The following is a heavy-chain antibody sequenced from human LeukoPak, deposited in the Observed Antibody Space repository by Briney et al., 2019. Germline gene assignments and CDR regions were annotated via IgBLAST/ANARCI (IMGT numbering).Heavy chain of an antibody. Sequence: GGSLRLSCAASGFTFSSYAMSWVRQAPGKGLEWVSAISGSGGSTYYADSVKGRFTISRDNSKNTLYLQMNSLKAEDTAVYYCASLGITFGGVIVWGQGTLVTVSS. J-gene: IGHJ4*02. V-gene: IGHV3-23*01. CDR2: ISGSGGST. CDR3: ASLGITFGGVIV. CDR1: GFTFSSYA. D-gene: IGHD3-16*02.